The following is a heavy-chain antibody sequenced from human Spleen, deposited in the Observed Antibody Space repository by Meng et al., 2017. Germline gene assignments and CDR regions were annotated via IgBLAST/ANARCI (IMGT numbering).Heavy chain of an antibody. Sequence: LRLEAGPGAVKPSETLSLTSTVAGGAMSSRDYYWGWIRQSPGKGLLWIGAFYYGGGTSYNPSLESRVTISKDVSYNQFSLRLSSVTAADTAVYYCARGRGKGLTGELDYWGQGTLVTVSS. D-gene: IGHD7-27*01. J-gene: IGHJ4*02. CDR1: GGAMSSRDYY. CDR3: ARGRGKGLTGELDY. V-gene: IGHV4-39*07. CDR2: FYYGGGT.